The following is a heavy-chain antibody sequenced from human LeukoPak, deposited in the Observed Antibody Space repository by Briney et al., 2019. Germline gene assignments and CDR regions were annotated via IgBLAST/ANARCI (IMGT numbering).Heavy chain of an antibody. V-gene: IGHV4-34*01. CDR1: GGSFSGYY. J-gene: IGHJ4*02. CDR2: INHSGST. CDR3: ARGVERPAAIWEGFDY. Sequence: SETLSLTCAVYGGSFSGYYWSWIRQPPGKGLEWIGEINHSGSTNYNPSLKSRVTISVDTSKNQFSLKLSSVTAADTAVYYCARGVERPAAIWEGFDYWGQGTLVTVSS. D-gene: IGHD2-2*01.